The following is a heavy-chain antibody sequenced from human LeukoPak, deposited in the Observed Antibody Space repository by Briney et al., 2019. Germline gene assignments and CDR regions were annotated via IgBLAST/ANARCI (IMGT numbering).Heavy chain of an antibody. D-gene: IGHD3-16*01. V-gene: IGHV3-21*01. CDR1: GFTFSSYS. Sequence: GGSLRLSCAASGFTFSSYSMNWVRQAPGKGLEWVSSISSSSSYIYYADSVKGRFTISRDNAKNSLYLQMNSLRAEDTAVYYCARDRGSEAFDAFDIWGQGTMVNVSS. J-gene: IGHJ3*02. CDR3: ARDRGSEAFDAFDI. CDR2: ISSSSSYI.